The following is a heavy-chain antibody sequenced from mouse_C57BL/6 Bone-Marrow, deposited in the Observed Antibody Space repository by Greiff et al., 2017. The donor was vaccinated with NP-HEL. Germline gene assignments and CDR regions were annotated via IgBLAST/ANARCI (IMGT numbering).Heavy chain of an antibody. Sequence: VQLQQPGAELVRPGSSVKLSCKASGYTFTSYWMHWVKQRPIQGLEWIGNIDPSDSETHYNQKFKDKATLTVDKSSSTAYMQLSSLTSEDSAVYYCARGPSIFFYDMDYWGQGTSVTVSS. J-gene: IGHJ4*01. V-gene: IGHV1-52*01. CDR1: GYTFTSYW. CDR2: IDPSDSET. CDR3: ARGPSIFFYDMDY. D-gene: IGHD1-1*01.